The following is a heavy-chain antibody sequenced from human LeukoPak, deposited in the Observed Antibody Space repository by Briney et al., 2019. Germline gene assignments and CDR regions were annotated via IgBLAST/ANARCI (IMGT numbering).Heavy chain of an antibody. CDR3: ARDSTSSGYLYFDY. J-gene: IGHJ4*02. CDR1: GFTFRSYA. D-gene: IGHD3-22*01. CDR2: ISGGSGST. V-gene: IGHV3-23*01. Sequence: GGSLRLSCAAYGFTFRSYAMSWVRQAPGKGLEWVSGISGGSGSTFYADSVKGRFTIFRDNSKNTLYLQMNSLRAEDTAVYYCARDSTSSGYLYFDYWGQGTPVTVSS.